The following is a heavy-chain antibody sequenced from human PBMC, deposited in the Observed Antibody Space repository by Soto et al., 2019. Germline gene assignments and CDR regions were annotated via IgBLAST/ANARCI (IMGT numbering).Heavy chain of an antibody. V-gene: IGHV4-38-2*01. CDR2: IYHSGST. CDR3: ARVRGTAMVGDAFDI. J-gene: IGHJ3*02. CDR1: GYSISSGYY. D-gene: IGHD5-18*01. Sequence: SETLSLTCAVPGYSISSGYYWGWIRKPPGKGLEWIGSIYHSGSTYYNPSLKSRVTISVDTSKNQFSLKLSSVTAADTAVYYCARVRGTAMVGDAFDIWGQGTMVT.